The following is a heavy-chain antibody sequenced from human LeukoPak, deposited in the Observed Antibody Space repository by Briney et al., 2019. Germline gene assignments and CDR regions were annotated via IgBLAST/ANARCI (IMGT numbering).Heavy chain of an antibody. D-gene: IGHD3-10*01. Sequence: SQTLSLTCTVSGGSISSGSYYWSWIRQPAGKGLEWIGRIYTSGSTNYNPSLKSRVTISVDTSKNQFSLKLSSVTAADTAVYYCARGRGYENWYFDLWGRGTLVSVSS. CDR1: GGSISSGSYY. CDR3: ARGRGYENWYFDL. J-gene: IGHJ2*01. CDR2: IYTSGST. V-gene: IGHV4-61*02.